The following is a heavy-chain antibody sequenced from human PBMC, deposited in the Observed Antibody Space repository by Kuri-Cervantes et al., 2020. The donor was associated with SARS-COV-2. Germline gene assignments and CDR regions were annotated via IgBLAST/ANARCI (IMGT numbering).Heavy chain of an antibody. Sequence: SLKISCTSSGFTFSDHYMDWVRQAPGKGLEWVGRSKDKANSYTTQYAASVKGRFTISRDDSKSIAYLQMNSLKTEDTAVYYCTSTGYWGQGTLVTVSS. CDR3: TSTGY. V-gene: IGHV3-72*01. CDR1: GFTFSDHY. J-gene: IGHJ4*02. CDR2: SKDKANSYTT.